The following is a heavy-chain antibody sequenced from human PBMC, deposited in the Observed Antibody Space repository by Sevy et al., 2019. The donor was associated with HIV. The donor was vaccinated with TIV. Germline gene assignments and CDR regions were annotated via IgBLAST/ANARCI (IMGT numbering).Heavy chain of an antibody. Sequence: GGSLRLSCAASGFTFSSYGMYWVRQAPGKGLEWVAVIWYDGSNKYYADSVKGRFTISRDNSKNTLYLQMNSLRAEDTAVYYCARGGYSYGYPYYFDYWGQGTLVTVSS. CDR1: GFTFSSYG. CDR2: IWYDGSNK. J-gene: IGHJ4*02. V-gene: IGHV3-33*01. CDR3: ARGGYSYGYPYYFDY. D-gene: IGHD5-18*01.